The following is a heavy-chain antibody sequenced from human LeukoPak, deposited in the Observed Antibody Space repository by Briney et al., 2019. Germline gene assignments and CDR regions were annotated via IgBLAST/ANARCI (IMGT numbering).Heavy chain of an antibody. Sequence: SGTLSLTCTVSGGSISSYYWSWIRQPPGKGLEWIGYIYYSGSTNYNPSLKSRVTISVDTSKNQFSLKLSSVTAADTAVYYCARLIAAAGTRYDYWGQGTLVTVSS. CDR3: ARLIAAAGTRYDY. D-gene: IGHD6-13*01. CDR2: IYYSGST. V-gene: IGHV4-59*08. CDR1: GGSISSYY. J-gene: IGHJ4*02.